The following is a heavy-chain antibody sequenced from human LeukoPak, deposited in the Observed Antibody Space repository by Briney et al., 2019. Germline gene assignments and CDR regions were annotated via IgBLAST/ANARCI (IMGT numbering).Heavy chain of an antibody. J-gene: IGHJ4*02. CDR3: ARDRRAVAALSH. D-gene: IGHD6-19*01. CDR2: INPNSGGT. V-gene: IGHV1-2*02. CDR1: GYTFTGYY. Sequence: ASVKVSCKASGYTFTGYYMHWVRQAPGQGLEWMGWINPNSGGTNYEQKFQGRVTMTRDTSISTAYMELSRLRSDDTAVYYCARDRRAVAALSHWGQGTLVTVSS.